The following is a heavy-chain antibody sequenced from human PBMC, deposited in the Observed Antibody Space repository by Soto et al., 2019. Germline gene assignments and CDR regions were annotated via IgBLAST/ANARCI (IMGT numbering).Heavy chain of an antibody. V-gene: IGHV1-18*01. Sequence: QVQLVQSGAEVKKPGASVKVSCKTSGYTFTDANYGITWVRQAPGQVLEWLGWISAYYGNTMHAQKIQGRLTLTTDTSTSTAYLELRSLRSDDTAVYYCAREVGDDSSGLGFWGQGTQVTVSS. CDR3: AREVGDDSSGLGF. CDR2: ISAYYGNT. J-gene: IGHJ4*02. D-gene: IGHD3-22*01. CDR1: GYTFTDANYG.